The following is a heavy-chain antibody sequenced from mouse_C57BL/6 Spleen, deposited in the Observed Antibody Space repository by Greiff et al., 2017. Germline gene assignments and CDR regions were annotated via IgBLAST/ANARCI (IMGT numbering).Heavy chain of an antibody. CDR2: IHPSDSDT. D-gene: IGHD2-1*01. CDR1: GYTFTSYW. Sequence: QVQLQQPGAELVKPGASVKVSCKASGYTFTSYWMHWVKQRPGQGLEWIGRIHPSDSDTNYNQKFKGKATLTVDKSSSTASMQLSSLTSEDSAVYDWAIDYGNYEGYFDVWGTGTTVTVSS. CDR3: AIDYGNYEGYFDV. J-gene: IGHJ1*03. V-gene: IGHV1-74*01.